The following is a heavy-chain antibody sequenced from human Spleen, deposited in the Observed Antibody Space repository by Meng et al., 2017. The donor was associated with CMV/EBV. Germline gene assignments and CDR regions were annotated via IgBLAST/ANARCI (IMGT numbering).Heavy chain of an antibody. J-gene: IGHJ4*02. CDR2: IYPGDSDT. CDR1: GYSFTSYW. D-gene: IGHD3-22*01. V-gene: IGHV5-51*01. CDR3: ARSYYYDSSGQRGGFYFDY. Sequence: GESLKISCKGSGYSFTSYWIGWVRQMPGKGLEWMGIIYPGDSDTRYSPSFQGQVTISAEKSISTAYLQWSSLKATDTAMYYCARSYYYDSSGQRGGFYFDYWGQGTLVTVSS.